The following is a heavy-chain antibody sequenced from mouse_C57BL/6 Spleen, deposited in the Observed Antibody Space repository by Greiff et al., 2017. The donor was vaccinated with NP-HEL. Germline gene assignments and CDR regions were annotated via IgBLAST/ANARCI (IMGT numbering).Heavy chain of an antibody. CDR1: GYTFTSYW. V-gene: IGHV1-52*01. J-gene: IGHJ2*01. CDR3: SCYGNYECYFDY. D-gene: IGHD2-1*01. Sequence: QVQLQQPGAELVRPGSSVKLSCKASGYTFTSYWMHWVKQRPIQGLEWIGNIDPSDSETHYNQKFKDKATLTVDKSSSTAYMQLSSLTSEDSAVYYCSCYGNYECYFDYWGQGTTLTVSS. CDR2: IDPSDSET.